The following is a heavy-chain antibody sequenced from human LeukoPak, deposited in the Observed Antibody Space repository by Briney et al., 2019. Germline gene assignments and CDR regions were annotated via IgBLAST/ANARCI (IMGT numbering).Heavy chain of an antibody. J-gene: IGHJ4*02. V-gene: IGHV3-48*04. Sequence: GGSLRLSCAASGFTFSSYAMSWVRQAPGKGLEWVSYISSSGSTIYYADSVKGRFTISRDNAKNSLYLQMNSLRAEDTAVYYCARDAMDYYGSGSTIDYWGQGTLVTVSS. CDR2: ISSSGSTI. D-gene: IGHD3-10*01. CDR1: GFTFSSYA. CDR3: ARDAMDYYGSGSTIDY.